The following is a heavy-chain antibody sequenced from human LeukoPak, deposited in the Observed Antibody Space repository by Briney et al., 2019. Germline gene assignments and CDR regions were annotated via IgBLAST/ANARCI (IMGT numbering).Heavy chain of an antibody. J-gene: IGHJ4*02. CDR1: GFTFSSYA. V-gene: IGHV3-23*01. D-gene: IGHD3-10*01. CDR2: ITGSSGGT. Sequence: GGSLRLSCTASGFTFSSYAMNWVRQAQGKGPEWVSGITGSSGGTYYADSVKGRFTISKDNSKTSLYLQMNSLRAEDTAVYYCAKLIRGSAYYFDYRGPGNPGTVSS. CDR3: AKLIRGSAYYFDY.